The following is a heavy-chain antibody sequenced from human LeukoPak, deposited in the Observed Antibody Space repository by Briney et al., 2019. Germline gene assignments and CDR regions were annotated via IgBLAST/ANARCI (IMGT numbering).Heavy chain of an antibody. V-gene: IGHV4-34*01. Sequence: PSETLSLTCAVYGGSFSGYYWSWIRQPPGKGLEWIGEINHSGSTNYNPSLKSRVTISVDTSKNQFSLKLSSVTAGDTAVYYCARGRGFFVVVVAATYGWFDPWGQGTLVTVSS. D-gene: IGHD2-15*01. CDR2: INHSGST. J-gene: IGHJ5*02. CDR3: ARGRGFFVVVVAATYGWFDP. CDR1: GGSFSGYY.